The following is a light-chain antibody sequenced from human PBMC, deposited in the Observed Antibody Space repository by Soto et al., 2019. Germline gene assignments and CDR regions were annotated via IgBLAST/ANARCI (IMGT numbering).Light chain of an antibody. CDR3: SSYTGSSTLVV. J-gene: IGLJ2*01. V-gene: IGLV2-14*03. CDR2: DVT. Sequence: QSVLTQPASVSGSPGQSITISCTGTSSDVGGYNFVSWYQHHPGKAPKVMIYDVTNRPSGVSNRFSGSKSGNTASLTISGLQAEDEADYYCSSYTGSSTLVVFGGGTQLTVL. CDR1: SSDVGGYNF.